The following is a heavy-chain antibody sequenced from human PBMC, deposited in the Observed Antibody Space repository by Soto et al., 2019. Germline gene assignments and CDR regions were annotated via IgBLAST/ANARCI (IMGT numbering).Heavy chain of an antibody. Sequence: SETLSLTCTVSGGSISSYYWSWIRQPPGKGLEWIGYISYSGSTNYNPSLKSRVTISVDTSTNQFSLKLSSVTASGTAVYYCAREAGSNYYYFYALDVWGQGTTVTVSS. CDR2: ISYSGST. CDR3: AREAGSNYYYFYALDV. V-gene: IGHV4-59*01. CDR1: GGSISSYY. J-gene: IGHJ6*02. D-gene: IGHD4-4*01.